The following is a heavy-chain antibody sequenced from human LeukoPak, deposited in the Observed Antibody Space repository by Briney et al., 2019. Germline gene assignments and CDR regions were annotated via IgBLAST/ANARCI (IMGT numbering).Heavy chain of an antibody. CDR2: IYSGGTT. V-gene: IGHV3-53*01. CDR3: ACDGIGVAGGWAGFDY. CDR1: GCTVSRNY. J-gene: IGHJ4*02. D-gene: IGHD6-19*01. Sequence: PAGSLTLSCAASGCTVSRNYMNWLRQAPGKGLEWVGVIYSGGTTYYDHSLKGRFTISRDNSKNTLYLQMASLRAEDTAVYYCACDGIGVAGGWAGFDYWGQGTLVTVSS.